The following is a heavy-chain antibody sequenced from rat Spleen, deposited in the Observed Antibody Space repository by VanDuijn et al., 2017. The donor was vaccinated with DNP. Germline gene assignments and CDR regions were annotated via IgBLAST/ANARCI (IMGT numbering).Heavy chain of an antibody. V-gene: IGHV5-20*01. CDR3: ARGSGTYYWYFDF. Sequence: EVQLVESGGGLVQPGWSLKLSCAASGFTFSDYYMAWVRQAPTKGLEWVAYIRYDGGSTYYPDSVKGRFTISRDNAKNTLYLQMNSLRSEDTATYYCARGSGTYYWYFDFWGPGTMVTVSS. CDR2: IRYDGGST. J-gene: IGHJ1*01. CDR1: GFTFSDYY. D-gene: IGHD4-4*01.